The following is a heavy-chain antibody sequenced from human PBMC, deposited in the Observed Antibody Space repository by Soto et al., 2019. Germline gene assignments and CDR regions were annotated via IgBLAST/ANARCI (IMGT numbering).Heavy chain of an antibody. V-gene: IGHV4-61*01. CDR3: ARLGGYYQAFNI. CDR1: GGSVRSGSCY. D-gene: IGHD3-22*01. CDR2: IYYTGTT. J-gene: IGHJ4*01. Sequence: SETLSLTCTVSGGSVRSGSCYWSWIRQPPGKGLEWIGYIYYTGTTTYNPSLRSRVAISLDASKSQFSLNLRSVTAADTAVYYCARLGGYYQAFNIWGPGALVTVSS.